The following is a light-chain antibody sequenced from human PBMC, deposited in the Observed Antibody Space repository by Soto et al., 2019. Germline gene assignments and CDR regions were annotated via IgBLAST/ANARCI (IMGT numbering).Light chain of an antibody. CDR2: GAS. Sequence: EIVLTQSTGTLSLSPGERATLFCRASQSIATSQLAWYQQKPGQAPRLLIGASTRATGIPARFSGSGSGTDFTLTITSLEPEDFAVYYCQQRSNWPPTFGQGTKVDI. CDR1: QSIATSQ. CDR3: QQRSNWPPT. J-gene: IGKJ1*01. V-gene: IGKV3D-20*02.